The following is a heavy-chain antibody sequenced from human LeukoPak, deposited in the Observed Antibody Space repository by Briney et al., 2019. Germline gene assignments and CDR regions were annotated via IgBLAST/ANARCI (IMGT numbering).Heavy chain of an antibody. Sequence: PSETLSLTCTVSGGSISSSSYYWGWIRQPPGKGLEWIGSIYYSGSTYYNPSLKSRVTISVDTSKNQFSLKLSSVTAADTAVYYCARYRAFDIWGQGTMVTVSS. CDR2: IYYSGST. CDR1: GGSISSSSYY. CDR3: ARYRAFDI. V-gene: IGHV4-39*07. J-gene: IGHJ3*02.